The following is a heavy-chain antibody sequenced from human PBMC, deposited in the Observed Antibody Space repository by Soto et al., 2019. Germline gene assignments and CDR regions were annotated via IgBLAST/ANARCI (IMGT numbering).Heavy chain of an antibody. CDR3: ARVNYGDYGGVYDN. J-gene: IGHJ4*02. CDR2: LNSDGSST. Sequence: VASGGGLVQPGGSLRLYCAASGFTVSSYLMHWVRQAPGKGLVWVSRLNSDGSSTSFADSVKGRFTISRDNAKNTLYLQMNSLRDEDTAVYYCARVNYGDYGGVYDNWGQGTLVTVSS. D-gene: IGHD4-17*01. CDR1: GFTVSSYL. V-gene: IGHV3-74*01.